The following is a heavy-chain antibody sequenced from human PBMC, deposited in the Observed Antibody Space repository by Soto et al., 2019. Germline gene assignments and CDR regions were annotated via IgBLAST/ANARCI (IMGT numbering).Heavy chain of an antibody. D-gene: IGHD6-13*01. CDR2: IYHSGST. CDR1: GYSISSGYY. J-gene: IGHJ4*02. Sequence: SETLSLTCAVSGYSISSGYYWCWIRQPPGKGLEWIGSIYHSGSTYYNPSLKSRVTISVDTSKNQFSLKLSSVTAADTAVYYCARSGYSSSWDHFDYWGQGTLVTVSS. V-gene: IGHV4-38-2*01. CDR3: ARSGYSSSWDHFDY.